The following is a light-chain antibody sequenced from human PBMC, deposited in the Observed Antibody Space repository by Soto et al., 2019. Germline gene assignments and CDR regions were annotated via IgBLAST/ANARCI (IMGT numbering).Light chain of an antibody. CDR1: SSNIGAGYD. V-gene: IGLV1-40*01. Sequence: QSVLTQPPSVSGAPGQRVTISCTGSSSNIGAGYDVHWYQQLPGTAPKLLIYGNSNRPSGVPDRFSGSKSGTSASLAITGLRAEEEADYYCQSYDSSLSGSGVFGGGTKLTVL. CDR3: QSYDSSLSGSGV. J-gene: IGLJ3*02. CDR2: GNS.